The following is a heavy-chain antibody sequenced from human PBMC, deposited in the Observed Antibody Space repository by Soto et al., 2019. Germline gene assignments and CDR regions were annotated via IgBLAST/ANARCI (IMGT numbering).Heavy chain of an antibody. Sequence: QVHLVQSGAEVKKPGSSVKVSCTASGGTFGSYTVTWVRQSPGQGLEWMGEIIPMFGTASYAHTFQGRVTLTGDNSTTTAHMELSSLSSDDTAVYFCARQKAMPPHFYSGMDVWGQGTRVTVSS. CDR1: GGTFGSYT. J-gene: IGHJ6*02. CDR3: ARQKAMPPHFYSGMDV. CDR2: IIPMFGTA. D-gene: IGHD2-2*01. V-gene: IGHV1-69*06.